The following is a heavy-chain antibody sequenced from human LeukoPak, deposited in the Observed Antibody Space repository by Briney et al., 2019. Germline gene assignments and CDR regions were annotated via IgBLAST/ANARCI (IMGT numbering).Heavy chain of an antibody. CDR1: GFTLTGHT. CDR3: AKDPNPLYDLWSGYK. Sequence: GGSLRLSCAASGFTLTGHTMTWLRQAPGKGLEWVSIIGGRDDRTYYADFVEGQFTISRDNSKNILYLQMSSLRAEDTAVYYCAKDPNPLYDLWSGYKWGQGTLVTVSS. CDR2: IGGRDDRT. J-gene: IGHJ1*01. D-gene: IGHD3-3*01. V-gene: IGHV3-23*01.